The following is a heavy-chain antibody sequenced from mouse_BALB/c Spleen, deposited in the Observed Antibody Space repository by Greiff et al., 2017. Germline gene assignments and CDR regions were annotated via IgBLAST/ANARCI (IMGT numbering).Heavy chain of an antibody. D-gene: IGHD2-1*01. CDR1: GYTFTSYW. J-gene: IGHJ3*01. V-gene: IGHV1-7*01. CDR3: ARRYYFAY. CDR2: INPSTGYT. Sequence: VQLQQSGAELAKPGASVKMSCKASGYTFTSYWMHWVKQRPGQGLEWIGYINPSTGYTEYNQKFKDKATLTADKSSSTAYMQLSSLTSEDSAVYYCARRYYFAYWGQGTLVTVSA.